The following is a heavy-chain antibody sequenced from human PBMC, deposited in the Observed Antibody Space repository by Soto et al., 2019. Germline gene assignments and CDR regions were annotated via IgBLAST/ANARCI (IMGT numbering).Heavy chain of an antibody. V-gene: IGHV1-69*01. J-gene: IGHJ5*02. CDR3: ARERSGYCSSTSCHYWFDP. Sequence: QVQLVQSGAEVKKPGSSVKVSCKASGGTFSSYAISWVRQAPGQGLEWMGGIIPIFGTANYAQKFQGRVTITADEATSTGSLELSSLRSEATAVYYCARERSGYCSSTSCHYWFDPWGQGTLVTVSS. CDR2: IIPIFGTA. CDR1: GGTFSSYA. D-gene: IGHD2-2*01.